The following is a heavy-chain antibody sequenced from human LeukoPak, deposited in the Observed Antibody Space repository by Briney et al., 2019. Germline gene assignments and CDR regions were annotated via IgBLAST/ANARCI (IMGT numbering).Heavy chain of an antibody. Sequence: SETLSLTCAVYGGSFSGYYWGWIRQPPGKGLEWIGSIYYSGSTHYNPSVKSRVTISLDTSKNQFSLKLRSVTAADTAVYYCARHCGGSTCNWFDPWGQGTLVTVSS. D-gene: IGHD2-21*01. CDR3: ARHCGGSTCNWFDP. CDR1: GGSFSGYY. V-gene: IGHV4-39*01. J-gene: IGHJ5*02. CDR2: IYYSGST.